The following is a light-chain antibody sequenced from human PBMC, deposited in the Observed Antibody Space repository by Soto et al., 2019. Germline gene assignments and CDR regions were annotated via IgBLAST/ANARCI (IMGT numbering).Light chain of an antibody. CDR1: QGISSY. J-gene: IGKJ5*01. V-gene: IGKV1-9*01. Sequence: DIQLTQSPSFLSASVRDRVTITCRASQGISSYLAWYQQKPGKAPKLLIYAASTLQSGVPSRFSGSGSGTEFTLTLRSLQPEDFATYYCQQLNSYPITFGQGTRLEIK. CDR3: QQLNSYPIT. CDR2: AAS.